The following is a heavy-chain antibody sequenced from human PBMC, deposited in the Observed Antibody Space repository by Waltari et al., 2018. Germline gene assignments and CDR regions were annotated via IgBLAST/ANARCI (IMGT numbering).Heavy chain of an antibody. CDR2: ISNDETKK. J-gene: IGHJ4*02. Sequence: QVKLVQSGGGVVQPGRSLRLSCAASVFTFRRSALHWVRQAPGKGLEWVAVISNDETKKYYADSVKGRFTISRDNSKNTLYLQMSSLTVEDTAVYYCANARFGGWYYGFDYWGQGTLVTVSS. CDR1: VFTFRRSA. V-gene: IGHV3-30*18. D-gene: IGHD3-3*01. CDR3: ANARFGGWYYGFDY.